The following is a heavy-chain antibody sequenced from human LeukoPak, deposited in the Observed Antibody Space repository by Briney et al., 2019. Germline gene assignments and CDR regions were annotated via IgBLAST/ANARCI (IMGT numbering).Heavy chain of an antibody. CDR1: GFTFSSYW. V-gene: IGHV3-7*01. Sequence: GGSLRLSCAASGFTFSSYWVSWVRQAPGKGLEWVANIKEDGSEKYYVDSVKGRFTISRDNAKNSLYLQMNSLRAEDTAVYYCARAWSNYVYFDYWGQGTLVTVSS. CDR2: IKEDGSEK. J-gene: IGHJ4*02. D-gene: IGHD4-11*01. CDR3: ARAWSNYVYFDY.